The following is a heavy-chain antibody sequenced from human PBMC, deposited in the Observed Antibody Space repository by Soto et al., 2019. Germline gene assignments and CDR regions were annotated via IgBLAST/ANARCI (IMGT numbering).Heavy chain of an antibody. V-gene: IGHV1-46*01. J-gene: IGHJ6*02. CDR2: INPSGGST. Sequence: ASVKVSCKASGYTFTSYHMHWVLQAPGQGLEWMGIINPSGGSTSYAQKFQGGVTMTRDTSTSTVYMELSSLRSEDTAVYYCARVTAVADGMDVWGQGTTVTVSS. CDR3: ARVTAVADGMDV. D-gene: IGHD6-19*01. CDR1: GYTFTSYH.